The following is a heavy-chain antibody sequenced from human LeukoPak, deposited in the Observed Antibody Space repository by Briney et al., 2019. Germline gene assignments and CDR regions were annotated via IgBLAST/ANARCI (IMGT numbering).Heavy chain of an antibody. Sequence: SETLSLTCTVSGGSISSGGYYWGWIRQPPGKGLEWIGSIYYSGSTYYNPSLKSRVTISVDTSKNQFSLKLSSVTAADTAVYYCARLARGELLLPFWFDPWGQGTLVTVSS. CDR1: GGSISSGGYY. J-gene: IGHJ5*02. V-gene: IGHV4-39*01. D-gene: IGHD1-26*01. CDR3: ARLARGELLLPFWFDP. CDR2: IYYSGST.